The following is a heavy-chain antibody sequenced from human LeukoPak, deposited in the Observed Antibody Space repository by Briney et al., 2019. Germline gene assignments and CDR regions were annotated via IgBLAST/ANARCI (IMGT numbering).Heavy chain of an antibody. Sequence: GGSLRLSCAASGFTFSSYAMHGVRQAPGKGLEWVAVISYDGSNKYYADSVKGRFTVSRDNSKNTLYLQMNSLRAEDTAVYYCAKDLGYGGNPPVYFDYWGQGTLVTVSS. CDR2: ISYDGSNK. CDR3: AKDLGYGGNPPVYFDY. J-gene: IGHJ4*02. V-gene: IGHV3-30-3*01. D-gene: IGHD4-23*01. CDR1: GFTFSSYA.